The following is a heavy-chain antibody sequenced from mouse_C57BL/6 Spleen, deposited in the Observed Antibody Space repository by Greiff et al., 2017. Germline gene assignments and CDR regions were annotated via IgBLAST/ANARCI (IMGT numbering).Heavy chain of an antibody. CDR3: AREGGNYEDY. CDR2: IYPRDGST. CDR1: GYTFTSYD. D-gene: IGHD2-1*01. J-gene: IGHJ2*01. V-gene: IGHV1-85*01. Sequence: QVQLQQSGPELVKPGASVTLSCKASGYTFTSYDINWVKQRPGQGLEWIGWIYPRDGSTKYNEKCKGKATLTVDTSSSTAYMELHSLTSEDSAVCFCAREGGNYEDYWGQGTTLTVSS.